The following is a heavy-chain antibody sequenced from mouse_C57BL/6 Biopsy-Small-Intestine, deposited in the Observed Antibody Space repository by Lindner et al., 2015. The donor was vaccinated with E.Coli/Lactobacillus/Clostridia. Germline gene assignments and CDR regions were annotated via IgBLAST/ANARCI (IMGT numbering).Heavy chain of an antibody. CDR1: GFNIKDYY. CDR3: ARPTMVTTRGY. Sequence: VQLQESGAELVRPGASVKLSCTASGFNIKDYYMHWVKQRPEQGLEWIGRIDPEDGDTEYALKFQGKATMTADTSSNTAYMELSSLTSEDSAVYYCARPTMVTTRGYWGQGTTLTVSS. D-gene: IGHD2-9*01. V-gene: IGHV14-1*01. CDR2: IDPEDGDT. J-gene: IGHJ2*01.